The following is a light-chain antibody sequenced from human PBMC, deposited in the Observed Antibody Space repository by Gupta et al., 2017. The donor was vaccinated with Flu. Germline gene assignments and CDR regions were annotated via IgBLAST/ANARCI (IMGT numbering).Light chain of an antibody. CDR1: SNGIGDNNE. V-gene: IGLV2-14*01. CDR2: EVT. Sequence: SNGIGDNNEVSWYQQHAGKAPKLLFDEVTKRPAGVSNRFSGSKCGTTASLTISGLQADDDATYYCSLDTFSATRWVFGGGTTVTVL. CDR3: SLDTFSATRWV. J-gene: IGLJ3*02.